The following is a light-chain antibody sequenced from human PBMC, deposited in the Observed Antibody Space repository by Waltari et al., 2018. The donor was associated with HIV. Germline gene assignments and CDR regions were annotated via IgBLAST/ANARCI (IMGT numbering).Light chain of an antibody. CDR1: SSYVGGCNH. CDR3: SSYAGSSNVV. V-gene: IGLV2-8*01. CDR2: EVS. Sequence: QSALTQPPSASGSPGQSVTLSCTGPSSYVGGCNHASCYQQHPGKAPKLMIYEVSKRPSGVPDRFSGSKSGNTASLTVSGLQAEDEADYYCSSYAGSSNVVFGGGTKLTVL. J-gene: IGLJ2*01.